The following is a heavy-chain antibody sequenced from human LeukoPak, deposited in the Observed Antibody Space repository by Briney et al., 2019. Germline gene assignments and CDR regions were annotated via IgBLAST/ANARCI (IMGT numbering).Heavy chain of an antibody. D-gene: IGHD3-22*01. Sequence: GGSLRLSCAASGFTFDDYAMHWVRQAPGKGLEWVSGISWNSGSIGYADSVKGRFTISRDNSKNTLYLQMKSLRAEDAAVYYCAKDMGMFYYDSTGYYGYYFDYWGQGTLVTVSS. J-gene: IGHJ4*02. CDR3: AKDMGMFYYDSTGYYGYYFDY. CDR1: GFTFDDYA. CDR2: ISWNSGSI. V-gene: IGHV3-9*01.